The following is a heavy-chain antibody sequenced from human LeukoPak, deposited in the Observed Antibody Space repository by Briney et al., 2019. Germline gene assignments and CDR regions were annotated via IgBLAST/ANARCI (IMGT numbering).Heavy chain of an antibody. J-gene: IGHJ4*02. V-gene: IGHV4-59*11. Sequence: SETLSLTCAVYGGSISSHYWSWMRQPPGKGLEWIGYIYYTGSTDYNPSLKSRVTISVDTSKNQLSLKLSSVTAADAAVYYCARSDGAGATDYWGQGTLVTVSS. CDR1: GGSISSHY. D-gene: IGHD1-26*01. CDR2: IYYTGST. CDR3: ARSDGAGATDY.